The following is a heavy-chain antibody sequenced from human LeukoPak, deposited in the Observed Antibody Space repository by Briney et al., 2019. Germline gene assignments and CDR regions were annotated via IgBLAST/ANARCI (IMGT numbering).Heavy chain of an antibody. J-gene: IGHJ6*04. CDR3: AKGLNRGVVILPAGQMDV. V-gene: IGHV3-23*01. CDR2: IRGSGGST. CDR1: GFTFSSYG. D-gene: IGHD2-2*01. Sequence: GGSLRLSCAASGFTFSSYGLSWVRQAPGKGLEWLSSIRGSGGSTYYAASVKGRFTNSRDNSMNTLYLQMHSLRAEDMAVYYCAKGLNRGVVILPAGQMDVWGKGTTVTISS.